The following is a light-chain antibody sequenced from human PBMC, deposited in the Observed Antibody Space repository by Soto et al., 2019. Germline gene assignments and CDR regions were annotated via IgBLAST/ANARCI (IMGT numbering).Light chain of an antibody. J-gene: IGKJ1*01. V-gene: IGKV3-20*01. CDR2: GAS. CDR1: QSLTNNY. Sequence: EIVLTQSPGTLSLSPGERATLSCRASQSLTNNYFAWYQQKPGRALRLLIDGASTRATGIPDRFSGSGSETDFTLTINRLEYEDVAVYYCQQYEAVVTFGQGTKVEI. CDR3: QQYEAVVT.